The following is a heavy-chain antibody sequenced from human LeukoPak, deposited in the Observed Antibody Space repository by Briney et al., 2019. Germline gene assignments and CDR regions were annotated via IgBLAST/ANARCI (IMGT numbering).Heavy chain of an antibody. V-gene: IGHV3-53*01. CDR1: GFTVSSNY. J-gene: IGHJ4*02. CDR2: IYSGGST. D-gene: IGHD7-27*01. Sequence: GGSLRLSCAASGFTVSSNYMSWVRQTPGKGLEWVSVIYSGGSTYYADSVKGRFTISRDNSKNTLYLQMNSLRAEDTAVYYCARDLTGNFDYWGQGTLVTVSS. CDR3: ARDLTGNFDY.